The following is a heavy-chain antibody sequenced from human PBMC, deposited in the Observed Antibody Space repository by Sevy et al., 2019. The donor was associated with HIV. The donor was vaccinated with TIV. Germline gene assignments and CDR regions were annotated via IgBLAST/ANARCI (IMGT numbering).Heavy chain of an antibody. CDR1: GYTFTDRY. CDR3: ARVHPPRLSGHDSGWYPFDY. J-gene: IGHJ4*02. Sequence: ASVKVSCQTSGYTFTDRYIHWVRQAPGQGLEWMGYINPDTGNTRYPQKFQARVTMTGDTSVSTAYMELRRLTSDDTAVYFCARVHPPRLSGHDSGWYPFDYWGQGTLVTVSS. V-gene: IGHV1-2*02. D-gene: IGHD6-19*01. CDR2: INPDTGNT.